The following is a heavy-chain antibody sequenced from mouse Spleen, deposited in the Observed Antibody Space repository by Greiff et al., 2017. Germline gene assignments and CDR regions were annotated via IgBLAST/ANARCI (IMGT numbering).Heavy chain of an antibody. Sequence: DVKLVESGGGLVQPGGSMKLSCVASGFTFSNYWMNWVRQSPEKGLEWVAEIRLKSNNYATHYAESVKGRFTISRDDSKSSVYLQMNNLRAEDTGIYYCTPIYYGNYVGAMDYWGQGTSVTVSS. CDR2: IRLKSNNYAT. J-gene: IGHJ4*01. CDR3: TPIYYGNYVGAMDY. V-gene: IGHV6-6*02. D-gene: IGHD2-1*01. CDR1: GFTFSNYW.